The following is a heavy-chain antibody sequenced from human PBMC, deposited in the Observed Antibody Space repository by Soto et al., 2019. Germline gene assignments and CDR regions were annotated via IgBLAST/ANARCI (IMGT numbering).Heavy chain of an antibody. CDR1: GYTFTGYY. CDR2: INPNSGGT. V-gene: IGHV1-2*02. J-gene: IGHJ4*02. D-gene: IGHD6-13*01. CDR3: ASRGYSSSRGPSYYFDY. Sequence: ASVKVSCKASGYTFTGYYMHWVRQAPGQGLEWMGWINPNSGGTNYAQKLQGRVTMTRDTSISTAYMELSRLRSDDTAVYYCASRGYSSSRGPSYYFDYWGQGTLVTVSS.